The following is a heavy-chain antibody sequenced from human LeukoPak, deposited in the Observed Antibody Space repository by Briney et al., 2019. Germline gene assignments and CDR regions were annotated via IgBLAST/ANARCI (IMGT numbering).Heavy chain of an antibody. D-gene: IGHD3-10*01. J-gene: IGHJ5*02. Sequence: SETLSLTCTVSGGSISSSSYYWSWIRQPPGKGLEWIGEINHSGSTNYNPSLKSRVTISVDTSKNQFSLKLSSVTAADTAVYYCASSTPITMVRPWFDPWGQGTLVTVSS. CDR2: INHSGST. CDR3: ASSTPITMVRPWFDP. V-gene: IGHV4-39*07. CDR1: GGSISSSSYY.